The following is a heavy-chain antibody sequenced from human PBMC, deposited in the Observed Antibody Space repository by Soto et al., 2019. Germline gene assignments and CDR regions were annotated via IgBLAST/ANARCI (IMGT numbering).Heavy chain of an antibody. Sequence: QVQLVESGGGLVQPGGSLRLSCAASGFTFSDYYMSWIRRAPGKGLEWISYISGTGFSTYYADSVRGRFTISRDNAKNSLHLQMNSLRAEDTAVYFCVRDRGPSITTRQWFDSWGQGTLVTVSS. D-gene: IGHD3-3*01. CDR3: VRDRGPSITTRQWFDS. V-gene: IGHV3-11*01. J-gene: IGHJ5*01. CDR1: GFTFSDYY. CDR2: ISGTGFST.